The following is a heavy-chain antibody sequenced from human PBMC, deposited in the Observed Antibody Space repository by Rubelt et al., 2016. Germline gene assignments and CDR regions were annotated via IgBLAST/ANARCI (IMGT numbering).Heavy chain of an antibody. CDR3: ARVIWALTLGMDV. J-gene: IGHJ6*02. Sequence: EVQLVASGGGLVQPGGSLRLSCVASGLSFSSYWISWVRQAPGKGLEWVSIMYSGGSTYYADSVKGRFTISRDNSKNTLYLQMNTLRADDTAVYYCARVIWALTLGMDVWGQGTTVTVSS. V-gene: IGHV3-66*01. D-gene: IGHD3-9*01. CDR1: GLSFSSYW. CDR2: MYSGGST.